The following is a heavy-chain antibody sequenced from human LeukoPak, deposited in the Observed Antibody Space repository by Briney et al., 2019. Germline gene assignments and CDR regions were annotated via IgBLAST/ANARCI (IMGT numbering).Heavy chain of an antibody. D-gene: IGHD7-27*01. Sequence: GGSLRLSRATSGFTFSSYWMTWVRQAPGKGLEWVANIKQDGNEKYYVDSVKGRFTISRDNAKNSLYLQMNSLRAEDTAVYYCARPLGKGQDYWGQGTLVTVSS. CDR3: ARPLGKGQDY. J-gene: IGHJ4*02. V-gene: IGHV3-7*03. CDR2: IKQDGNEK. CDR1: GFTFSSYW.